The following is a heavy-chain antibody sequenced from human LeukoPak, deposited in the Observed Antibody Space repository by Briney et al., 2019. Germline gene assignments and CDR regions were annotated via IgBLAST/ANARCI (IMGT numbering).Heavy chain of an antibody. J-gene: IGHJ4*02. Sequence: GGSLRLSCAASGSTFSSYAMSWVRQAPGKGQEWVSGVSGRGGSTYYTDSVKGRFTISRDNSNNTVYLQMNSLRADDTAVYYCAKAHDILTGYFDYWGQGTLVTVSS. D-gene: IGHD3-9*01. V-gene: IGHV3-23*01. CDR2: VSGRGGST. CDR1: GSTFSSYA. CDR3: AKAHDILTGYFDY.